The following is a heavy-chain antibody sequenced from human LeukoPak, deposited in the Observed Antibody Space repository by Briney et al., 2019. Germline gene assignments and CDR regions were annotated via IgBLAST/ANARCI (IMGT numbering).Heavy chain of an antibody. D-gene: IGHD4-17*01. CDR3: AKARPTVTTLGYFDY. CDR2: IISGGTT. Sequence: GGSLRLSCAASGFTVSSNYMSWVRQAPGKGLEWVSVIISGGTTSYAGSVRGRFAISRDNSKNTLYLQMNSLRAEDTAVYYCAKARPTVTTLGYFDYWGQGTLVTVSS. CDR1: GFTVSSNY. V-gene: IGHV3-66*01. J-gene: IGHJ4*02.